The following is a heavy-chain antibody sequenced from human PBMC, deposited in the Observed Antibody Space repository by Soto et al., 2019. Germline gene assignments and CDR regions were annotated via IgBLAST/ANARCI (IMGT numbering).Heavy chain of an antibody. V-gene: IGHV3-21*01. CDR3: ARMGSVTTCSWSDYYYGMDV. CDR2: ISSRTNYM. CDR1: GFTVSSYS. Sequence: EVQLVESGGGLVKPGGSLRLSCAASGFTVSSYSMNWVRQAPGKGLEWVSSISSRTNYMYYADSVKGRFTISRDDAKNSLYLPMNSLRAEDTAVYYCARMGSVTTCSWSDYYYGMDVWGQGTTVTVSS. J-gene: IGHJ6*02. D-gene: IGHD4-17*01.